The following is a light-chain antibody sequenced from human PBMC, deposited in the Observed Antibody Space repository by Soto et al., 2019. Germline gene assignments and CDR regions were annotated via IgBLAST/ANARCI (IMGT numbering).Light chain of an antibody. CDR1: LSVSSSY. J-gene: IGKJ3*01. CDR3: QQYGSSPLFT. CDR2: GAS. V-gene: IGKV3-20*01. Sequence: EIVLTKSQGTLSLSPGDRATLSCRASLSVSSSYLAWYQQKPVQAPRLLIYGASSRATGNPDRFSGSGSGTDFTLTITRLEPEDFTVYYCQQYGSSPLFTFGPGTKVDI.